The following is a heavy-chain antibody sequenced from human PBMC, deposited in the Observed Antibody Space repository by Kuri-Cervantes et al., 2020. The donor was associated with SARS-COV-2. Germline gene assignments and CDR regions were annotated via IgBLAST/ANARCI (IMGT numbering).Heavy chain of an antibody. J-gene: IGHJ4*02. CDR1: GGSISSHY. CDR2: IYYSGST. Sequence: SETLSLTCTVSGGSISSHYWSWIRQPPGKGLEWIGYIYYSGSTNYNPSLKSRVTISVDTSKNQFSLKLSSVTAADTAVYYCAREVGSGSYDYWGQGTLVTVSS. D-gene: IGHD1-26*01. V-gene: IGHV4-59*11. CDR3: AREVGSGSYDY.